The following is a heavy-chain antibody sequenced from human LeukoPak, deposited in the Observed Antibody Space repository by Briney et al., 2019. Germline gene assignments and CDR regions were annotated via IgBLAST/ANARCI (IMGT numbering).Heavy chain of an antibody. D-gene: IGHD6-19*01. CDR3: ARVPGIAVAGTKRVDY. CDR2: IYYSGST. J-gene: IGHJ4*02. CDR1: GGSISSYY. V-gene: IGHV4-59*08. Sequence: PSETLSLTCTVSGGSISSYYWSWIRQPPGKGLEWIWYIYYSGSTNYNPSLKSRVTISVDTSKNQFSLKLSSVTAADTAVYYCARVPGIAVAGTKRVDYWGQGTLVTVSS.